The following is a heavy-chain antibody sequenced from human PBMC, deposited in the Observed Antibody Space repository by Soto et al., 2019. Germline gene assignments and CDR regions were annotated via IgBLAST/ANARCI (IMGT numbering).Heavy chain of an antibody. CDR1: GCSSSSGVYC. CDR2: IYYSGST. J-gene: IGHJ4*02. V-gene: IGHV4-31*02. D-gene: IGHD2-8*01. Sequence: LCLTWTFSGCSSSSGVYCWSWIRQHPGKGLEWIGYIYYSGSTYYNPSLKSRVTISVDTSKNQFSLKLSSVTAADTAVYYCARVPIGMNGQTIDYWGQGTLVNLSS. CDR3: ARVPIGMNGQTIDY.